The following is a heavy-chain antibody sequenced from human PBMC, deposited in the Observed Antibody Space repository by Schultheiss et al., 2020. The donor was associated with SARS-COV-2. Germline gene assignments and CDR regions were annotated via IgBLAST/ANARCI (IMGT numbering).Heavy chain of an antibody. V-gene: IGHV3-11*04. Sequence: GGSLRLSCAASGFTVSSNYMSWVRQAPGKGLEWVSAISGSGGSTYYADSVKGRFTISRDNAKNSLYLQMNSLRAEDTAVYYCARDRPEWELNYYYYGMDVWGQGTTVTVSS. J-gene: IGHJ6*02. CDR2: ISGSGGST. D-gene: IGHD1-26*01. CDR3: ARDRPEWELNYYYYGMDV. CDR1: GFTVSSNY.